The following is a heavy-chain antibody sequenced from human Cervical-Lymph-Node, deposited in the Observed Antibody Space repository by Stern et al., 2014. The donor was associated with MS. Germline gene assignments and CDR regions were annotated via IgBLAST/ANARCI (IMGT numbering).Heavy chain of an antibody. J-gene: IGHJ4*02. Sequence: EVQLVESGPEVKRPGESLKISCQASGYTFTSYWIGWVRQMPGQGLEWIAVIFPGGFNIRSTPSFQGQVPISADKSSSTADLQWNNLKASDPAIYYCARQRYFDYWGQGTLVTVSS. CDR2: IFPGGFNI. CDR1: GYTFTSYW. CDR3: ARQRYFDY. V-gene: IGHV5-51*01.